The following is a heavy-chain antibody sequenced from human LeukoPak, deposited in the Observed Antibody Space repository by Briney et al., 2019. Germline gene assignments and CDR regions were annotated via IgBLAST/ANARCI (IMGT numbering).Heavy chain of an antibody. CDR2: IYYSGST. Sequence: SETLSLTCTVSGGSISSHYWNWIRQPPGKGLEWIGYIYYSGSTNYNPSLKSRVTISVDTSRNQFSLNLSSVTAADTAVYYCASPGPGYSSGWYRNWGQGTLVTVSS. V-gene: IGHV4-59*08. J-gene: IGHJ4*02. CDR3: ASPGPGYSSGWYRN. CDR1: GGSISSHY. D-gene: IGHD6-19*01.